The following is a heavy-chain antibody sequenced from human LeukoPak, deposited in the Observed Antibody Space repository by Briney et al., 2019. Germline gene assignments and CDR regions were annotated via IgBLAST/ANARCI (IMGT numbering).Heavy chain of an antibody. CDR3: ARDVQWLRFVFDH. Sequence: GGSLRLSCAASGFTFSDYSMNWGRQAPGRGLEWVSYISSSSSTVYYADSVKGRFTISRDNAKNSLYLQMNSLRDEDTAVYYCARDVQWLRFVFDHWGQGIPVTVSS. J-gene: IGHJ4*02. CDR1: GFTFSDYS. CDR2: ISSSSSTV. D-gene: IGHD5-12*01. V-gene: IGHV3-48*02.